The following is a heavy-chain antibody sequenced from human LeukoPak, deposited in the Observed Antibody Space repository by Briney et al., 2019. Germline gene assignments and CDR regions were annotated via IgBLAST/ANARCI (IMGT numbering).Heavy chain of an antibody. J-gene: IGHJ3*02. Sequence: SETLSLTCTVSGGSISSYYWSWIRQPPGKGLEWIGSIYQSGSGSSYYNPSLKSRVTISVDTSKNQFSLKLSSLTAADTAVYYCARHTWTMVVKDAFDIWGQGTMVTVSS. CDR3: ARHTWTMVVKDAFDI. CDR2: IYQSGSGSS. V-gene: IGHV4-59*05. CDR1: GGSISSYY. D-gene: IGHD4-23*01.